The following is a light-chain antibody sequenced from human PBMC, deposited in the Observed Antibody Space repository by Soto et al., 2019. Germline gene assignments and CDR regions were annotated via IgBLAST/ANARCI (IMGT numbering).Light chain of an antibody. V-gene: IGKV1-5*03. CDR1: PSISSW. CDR2: KAS. Sequence: DIPMTQSPSTLSASVVDRVTITCRASPSISSWLAWYQQNPGKAPNILIYKASTLKSEVPSRFSGSGSGTEFTLTISSLQPEDFATYHCQQYGSYPYTFGQGTALEIK. J-gene: IGKJ2*01. CDR3: QQYGSYPYT.